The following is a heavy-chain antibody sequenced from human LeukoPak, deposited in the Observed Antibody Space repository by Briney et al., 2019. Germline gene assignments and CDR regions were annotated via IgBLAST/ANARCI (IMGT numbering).Heavy chain of an antibody. CDR1: AGSINNYY. Sequence: SETLSLTCTVSAGSINNYYWSWIRQPPGKGLEWIGYIYYSGSTTYNPSLKSRVTISLDTSRNQFSLKLSSVTAADTAVYYCARLRSDDYFNPWCFDYWGQGTLVTVSS. CDR3: ARLRSDDYFNPWCFDY. J-gene: IGHJ4*02. CDR2: IYYSGST. D-gene: IGHD2/OR15-2a*01. V-gene: IGHV4-59*01.